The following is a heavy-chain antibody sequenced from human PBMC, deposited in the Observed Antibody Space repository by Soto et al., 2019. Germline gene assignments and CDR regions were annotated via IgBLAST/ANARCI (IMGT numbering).Heavy chain of an antibody. V-gene: IGHV1-18*01. D-gene: IGHD4-17*01. CDR1: GYTVTGYA. CDR2: ISAYNGNT. CDR3: ARCLPDYGYYGLPLAY. Sequence: QVQLVQSGAEVKKPGASVKVACRASGYTVTGYAFSWVRQAPGQGLEWMGWISAYNGNTKSAQKFQDRLTMTTDTSTSTAYMELRSLTSDDPAVYYCARCLPDYGYYGLPLAYWGQGTLVTVSS. J-gene: IGHJ4*02.